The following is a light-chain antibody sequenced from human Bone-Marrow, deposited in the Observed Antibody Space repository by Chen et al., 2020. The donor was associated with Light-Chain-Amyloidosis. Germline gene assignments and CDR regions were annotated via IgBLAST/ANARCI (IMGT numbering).Light chain of an antibody. CDR2: YDN. Sequence: SYELTQPSSVSVSPGQPARITCSGDILTKKYSRWFQQKPGQAPRLNIFYDNERPSGIPERFSAATSGTTVTLTISGAQVEDEADYYCYSATDNNLGVFGTGTKVTVL. CDR1: ILTKKY. CDR3: YSATDNNLGV. V-gene: IGLV3-27*01. J-gene: IGLJ1*01.